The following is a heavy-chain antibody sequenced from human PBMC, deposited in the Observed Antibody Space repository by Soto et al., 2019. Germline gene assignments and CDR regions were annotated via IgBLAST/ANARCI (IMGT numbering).Heavy chain of an antibody. CDR2: ISGSGASP. Sequence: GGSLRLSCAASGFTFSTYTMSWVRRAPGKGLEWVSAISGSGASPSYADSVQGRFAISRDNPKRTLYLQMNNLRAEDTAVYYCAKARCSTTNCYVPDYWGQGALVTISS. V-gene: IGHV3-23*01. CDR1: GFTFSTYT. D-gene: IGHD2-2*01. CDR3: AKARCSTTNCYVPDY. J-gene: IGHJ4*02.